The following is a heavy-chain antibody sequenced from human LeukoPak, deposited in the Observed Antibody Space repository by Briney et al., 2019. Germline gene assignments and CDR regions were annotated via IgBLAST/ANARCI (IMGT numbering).Heavy chain of an antibody. CDR3: ASPYGSGSYYAFDP. Sequence: SETLSLTCTVSGGSISSSSYFWGWIRQPPGKGLEWIGSIYYSGSTYYNPSLKSRVTISVDTSKNQFSLKLSSVTAADTAVYYCASPYGSGSYYAFDPWGQGTLVTVSS. J-gene: IGHJ5*02. D-gene: IGHD3-10*01. CDR1: GGSISSSSYF. V-gene: IGHV4-39*01. CDR2: IYYSGST.